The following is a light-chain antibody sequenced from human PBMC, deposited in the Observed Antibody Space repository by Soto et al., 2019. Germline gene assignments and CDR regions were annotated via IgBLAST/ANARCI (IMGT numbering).Light chain of an antibody. CDR2: EVS. CDR3: SSHTSSSTWV. J-gene: IGLJ3*02. V-gene: IGLV2-14*01. CDR1: SSDIGGYNY. Sequence: QSALTQPASVSGSPGQSITISCTGTSSDIGGYNYVSWYQQHPDKAPKLMIYEVSNRPSGVSNRFSGSKSGNTASLTISGLQADDEADYYCSSHTSSSTWVFGGGTKLTVL.